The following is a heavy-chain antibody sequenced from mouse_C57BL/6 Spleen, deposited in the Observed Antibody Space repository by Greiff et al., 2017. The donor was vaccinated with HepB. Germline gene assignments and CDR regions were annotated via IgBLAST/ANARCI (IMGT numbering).Heavy chain of an antibody. CDR3: ARSGYSNYVYAMDY. Sequence: QVHVKQSGAELVRPGASVKLSCKASGYTFTDYYINWVKQRPGQGLEWIARIYPGSGNTYYNEKFKGKATLTAEKSSSTAYMQLSSLTSEDSAVYFCARSGYSNYVYAMDYWGQGTSVTVSS. J-gene: IGHJ4*01. D-gene: IGHD2-5*01. CDR2: IYPGSGNT. V-gene: IGHV1-76*01. CDR1: GYTFTDYY.